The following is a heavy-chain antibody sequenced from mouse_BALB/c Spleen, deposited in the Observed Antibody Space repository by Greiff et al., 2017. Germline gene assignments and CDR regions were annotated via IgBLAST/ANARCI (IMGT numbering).Heavy chain of an antibody. Sequence: VQLQQSGPELVKPGASVKMSCKASGYTFTDYYMDWVKQSHGESFEWIGRVNPYNGGTSYNQKFKGKATLTVDKSSSTAYMELNSLTSEDSAVYYCGDSSYGYWGQGTTLTGSS. J-gene: IGHJ2*01. CDR2: VNPYNGGT. D-gene: IGHD1-1*01. CDR3: GDSSYGY. V-gene: IGHV1-19*01. CDR1: GYTFTDYY.